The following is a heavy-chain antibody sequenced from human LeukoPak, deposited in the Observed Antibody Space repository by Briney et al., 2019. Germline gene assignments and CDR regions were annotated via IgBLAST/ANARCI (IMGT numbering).Heavy chain of an antibody. J-gene: IGHJ4*02. D-gene: IGHD3-22*01. CDR3: ARDSYDSSGYYTAESDY. Sequence: ASVKVSCKASGGTFSSYAISWVRQAPGQGLEWMGRIIPIFGIANYAQKFQGRVTITADKSTSTAYMELSSLRSEDTAVYYCARDSYDSSGYYTAESDYWGQGTLVTVSS. V-gene: IGHV1-69*04. CDR2: IIPIFGIA. CDR1: GGTFSSYA.